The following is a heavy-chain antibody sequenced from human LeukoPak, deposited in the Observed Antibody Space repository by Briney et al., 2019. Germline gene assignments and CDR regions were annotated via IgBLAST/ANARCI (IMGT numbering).Heavy chain of an antibody. D-gene: IGHD6-19*01. CDR1: GFPFSSYW. Sequence: GSLLLSCVASGFPFSSYWLSWVRRAPGKGREGVANIKQDGSDKYYEDSVKGRFTISRDNAKNSLYLQMNSLRAEDTAVYYCASPSVRTAHAFDFWGQGTMVTVSS. V-gene: IGHV3-7*01. J-gene: IGHJ3*01. CDR2: IKQDGSDK. CDR3: ASPSVRTAHAFDF.